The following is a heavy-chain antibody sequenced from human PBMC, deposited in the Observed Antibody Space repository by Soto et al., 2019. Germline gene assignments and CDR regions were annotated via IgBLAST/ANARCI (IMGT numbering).Heavy chain of an antibody. CDR3: ARVAVVTRGIDY. CDR1: GFTFSDSW. CDR2: VNEYGTDS. Sequence: GGSLRLSCVASGFTFSDSWMHWVRQAPGKGLVWVSRVNEYGTDSNYADSVKGRFTISRDNAENTVYLQMNGLRAEDTAVYYCARVAVVTRGIDYWGQGTLVTVS. D-gene: IGHD6-19*01. J-gene: IGHJ4*02. V-gene: IGHV3-74*01.